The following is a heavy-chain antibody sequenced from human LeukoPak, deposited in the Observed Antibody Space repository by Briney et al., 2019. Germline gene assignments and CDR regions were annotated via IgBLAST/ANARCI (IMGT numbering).Heavy chain of an antibody. J-gene: IGHJ3*02. Sequence: SETLSLTCTVSGDSLSSSSYYWGWTRQPPGKGLEWTWSIYYSGSIYNNPSLKSRLTISVDTSKNQFSLKLRSVTAADTAVYYCARIPVRGYCSGGSCFPEGDAFDIWGQGTMVTVSS. CDR3: ARIPVRGYCSGGSCFPEGDAFDI. CDR2: IYYSGSI. V-gene: IGHV4-39*01. D-gene: IGHD2-15*01. CDR1: GDSLSSSSYY.